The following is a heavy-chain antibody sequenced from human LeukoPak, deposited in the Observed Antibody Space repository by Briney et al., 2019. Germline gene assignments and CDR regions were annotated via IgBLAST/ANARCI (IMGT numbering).Heavy chain of an antibody. J-gene: IGHJ4*02. D-gene: IGHD1-26*01. CDR2: ISYDGRKK. Sequence: GGSLRLSCAASGFTFTSYGMHWVRQAPGKGLDWVATISYDGRKKDYADSVKGRFTISRDSSKSTLSLQMDSLRPEDTANYYCARDLSGSYSPDYWGQGTLVTVSS. V-gene: IGHV3-30*04. CDR3: ARDLSGSYSPDY. CDR1: GFTFTSYG.